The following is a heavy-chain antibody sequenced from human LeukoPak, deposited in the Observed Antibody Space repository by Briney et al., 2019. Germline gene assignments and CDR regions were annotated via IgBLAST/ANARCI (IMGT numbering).Heavy chain of an antibody. Sequence: SETLSLTCSVSGGSIRSSSYYWVWIRQPPGKGLEWNGSIYYSGSTYYNASLKSRGTISVDTSKSQFSLKLNSVTAADTAVYFCARQVVAVAGTGYFDYWGQGTLVTVSS. CDR2: IYYSGST. CDR3: ARQVVAVAGTGYFDY. CDR1: GGSIRSSSYY. D-gene: IGHD6-19*01. V-gene: IGHV4-39*01. J-gene: IGHJ4*02.